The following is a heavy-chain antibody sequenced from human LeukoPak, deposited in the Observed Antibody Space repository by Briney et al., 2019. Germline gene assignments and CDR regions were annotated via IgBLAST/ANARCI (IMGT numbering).Heavy chain of an antibody. CDR1: GGSISSYY. Sequence: SETLSLTCTVSGGSISSYYWSWIRQPPGKGLEWIGYIYYSGSTNYNPSLKSRVTISVDTSKNQFSLKLSSVTAADTAVYYCARGGVLDAFDIWGQGTMVTVSS. CDR3: ARGGVLDAFDI. J-gene: IGHJ3*02. CDR2: IYYSGST. D-gene: IGHD2-8*02. V-gene: IGHV4-59*08.